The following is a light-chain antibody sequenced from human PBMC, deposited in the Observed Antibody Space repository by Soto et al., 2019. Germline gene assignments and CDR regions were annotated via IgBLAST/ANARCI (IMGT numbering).Light chain of an antibody. CDR2: EVN. CDR3: RPNAGSSNV. V-gene: IGLV2-8*01. Sequence: QSALTQPPSASGSPGQSVAISCTGTSSDVGGYNYVSWYQQHPGKAPKLMIYEVNKRPSGVPDRFSGSKSGNTASLTVSGLQAEDEADYSCRPNAGSSNVFGTGTKPPAL. J-gene: IGLJ1*01. CDR1: SSDVGGYNY.